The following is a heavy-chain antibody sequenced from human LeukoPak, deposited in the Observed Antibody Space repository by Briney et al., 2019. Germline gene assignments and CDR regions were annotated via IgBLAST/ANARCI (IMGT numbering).Heavy chain of an antibody. Sequence: PGGSLRLSCAASGFTFIKYAMSWVRQAPGKGLEWVSGISGSGGSTYYADSVKGRFTISRDNSKNTLYLQLNSLRAEDTAVYFCAKRGHYDYVSGSSRHYYFDYWGQGTLVTVSS. CDR3: AKRGHYDYVSGSSRHYYFDY. CDR1: GFTFIKYA. CDR2: ISGSGGST. J-gene: IGHJ4*02. V-gene: IGHV3-23*01. D-gene: IGHD3-16*02.